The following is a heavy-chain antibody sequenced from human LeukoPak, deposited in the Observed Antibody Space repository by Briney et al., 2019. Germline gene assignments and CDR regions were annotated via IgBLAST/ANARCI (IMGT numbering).Heavy chain of an antibody. V-gene: IGHV3-33*01. Sequence: GGSLRLSCAASGFTFSGYGMHWVRKAPGKGLEWVAVIYYDGNNKYYADSVKGRFTISRDNPKNTLYLQMNSLRAEDTAVYYCARWGSGTYNAYDHYGMDVWGQGTTVTVSS. CDR1: GFTFSGYG. CDR2: IYYDGNNK. D-gene: IGHD3-10*01. CDR3: ARWGSGTYNAYDHYGMDV. J-gene: IGHJ6*02.